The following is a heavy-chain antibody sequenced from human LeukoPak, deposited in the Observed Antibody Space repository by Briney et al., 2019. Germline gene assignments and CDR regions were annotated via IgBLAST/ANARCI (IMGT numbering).Heavy chain of an antibody. D-gene: IGHD3-10*01. CDR2: IYYSGST. V-gene: IGHV4-59*01. J-gene: IGHJ4*02. Sequence: SETLSLTCTVSGGSISSYYWSWIRQPPGKGLEWIGYIYYSGSTNYNPSLKSRVTISVDTSKNQFSLKLSSVTAADTAVYYCAGSYYNVIGYWGQGTLVTVSS. CDR3: AGSYYNVIGY. CDR1: GGSISSYY.